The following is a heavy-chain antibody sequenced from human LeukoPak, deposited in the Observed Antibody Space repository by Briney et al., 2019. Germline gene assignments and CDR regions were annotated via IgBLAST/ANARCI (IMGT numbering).Heavy chain of an antibody. V-gene: IGHV3-23*01. CDR2: ISGSGGST. D-gene: IGHD6-6*01. CDR3: AKDPPEYSSFHWFDP. J-gene: IGHJ5*02. Sequence: GGSLRLSCAASGFTFSSYAMRWVRQAPGKGLEWVSAISGSGGSTYYADSVKGRFTISRDNSKNTLYLQMNSLRAEDTAVYYCAKDPPEYSSFHWFDPWGQGTLVTVSS. CDR1: GFTFSSYA.